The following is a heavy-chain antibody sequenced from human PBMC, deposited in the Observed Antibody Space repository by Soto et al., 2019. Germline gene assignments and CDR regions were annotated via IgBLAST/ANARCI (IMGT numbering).Heavy chain of an antibody. D-gene: IGHD3-10*01. V-gene: IGHV1-69*02. CDR1: GGTFCSYT. Sequence: QVQLVQSGAEVKKPGSSVKVSCKGSGGTFCSYTISWVRQAPGQGLEWMGRIIPILGIANHAQKFQGRVTITADKSTSTAYMELSSLSSEDTAVYYCARFRGSYGMDVWGQGTTVTVSS. CDR3: ARFRGSYGMDV. J-gene: IGHJ6*02. CDR2: IIPILGIA.